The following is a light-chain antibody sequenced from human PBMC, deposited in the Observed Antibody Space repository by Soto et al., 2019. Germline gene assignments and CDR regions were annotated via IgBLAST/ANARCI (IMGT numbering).Light chain of an antibody. V-gene: IGKV1-39*01. CDR1: RSITSY. CDR3: QQSYSTPYT. Sequence: DVQMTQSPSSLSASVGDTVTITCRASRSITSYLNWYQHKPGKAPELLIFAASSLQTGVPSRFSGRGSGTDFTLTISSLQPEDFATYYCQQSYSTPYTFGQGTKLEIK. CDR2: AAS. J-gene: IGKJ2*01.